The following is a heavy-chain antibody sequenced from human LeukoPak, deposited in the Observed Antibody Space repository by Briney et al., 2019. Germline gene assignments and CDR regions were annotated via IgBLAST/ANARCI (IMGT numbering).Heavy chain of an antibody. D-gene: IGHD5-18*01. V-gene: IGHV4-59*01. J-gene: IGHJ4*02. CDR3: ARDARYSYAFDY. Sequence: SETLSLTCTVSGGSISSYYWSWIRQPPGKGLEWIGYIYYSGSTNYNPSLKSRVTISVDTSKNRFSLKLSSVTAADTAVYYCARDARYSYAFDYWGQGTLVTVSS. CDR2: IYYSGST. CDR1: GGSISSYY.